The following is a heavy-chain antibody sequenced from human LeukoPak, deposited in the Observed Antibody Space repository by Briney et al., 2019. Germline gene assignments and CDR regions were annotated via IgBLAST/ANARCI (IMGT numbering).Heavy chain of an antibody. Sequence: GASVKVSCKASGYTFTDYYLHWVRQAPGQGLEWIGRINPNGGATNYAQKFQGRVTITADESTSTAYMELSSLRSEDTAVYYCARDQIRVGATRNYYYYGMDVWGQGTTVTVSS. CDR3: ARDQIRVGATRNYYYYGMDV. V-gene: IGHV1-2*06. CDR1: GYTFTDYY. J-gene: IGHJ6*02. D-gene: IGHD1-26*01. CDR2: INPNGGAT.